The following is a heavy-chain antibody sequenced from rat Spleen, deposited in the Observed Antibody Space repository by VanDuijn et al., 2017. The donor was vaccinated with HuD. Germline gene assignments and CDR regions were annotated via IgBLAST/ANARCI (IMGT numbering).Heavy chain of an antibody. J-gene: IGHJ2*01. CDR2: IIYDGSST. Sequence: EVQLVESGGGLVQPGRSLKLSCAASGFTFSDYYMAWVRQAPTKGLEWVATIIYDGSSTYYRDSVKGRFTISRDNAKSTLYLQMDSLRSEDTATYYCAKGFGGYYFDYWGQGVMVTVSS. V-gene: IGHV5-7*01. CDR3: AKGFGGYYFDY. CDR1: GFTFSDYY. D-gene: IGHD4-3*01.